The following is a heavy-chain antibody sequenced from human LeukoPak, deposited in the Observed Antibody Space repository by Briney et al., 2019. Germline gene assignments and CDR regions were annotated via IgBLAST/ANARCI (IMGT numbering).Heavy chain of an antibody. J-gene: IGHJ4*02. V-gene: IGHV3-7*01. CDR1: GFTFSSYW. Sequence: GESLKISCAASGFTFSSYWMSWVRQAPGKGLEWVATIKQDGSEKYYVDSVKGRFTISRDNAKNSLYLQMNSLRAEDTAVYYCARVLLWFGELSPFDYWGQGTLVTVSS. CDR3: ARVLLWFGELSPFDY. D-gene: IGHD3-10*01. CDR2: IKQDGSEK.